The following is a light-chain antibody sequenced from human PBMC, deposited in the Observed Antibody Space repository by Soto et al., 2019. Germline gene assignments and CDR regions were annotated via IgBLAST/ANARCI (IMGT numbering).Light chain of an antibody. CDR2: EVS. CDR3: TLYVGSNDLV. J-gene: IGLJ2*01. CDR1: SSDVGGYNS. V-gene: IGLV2-8*01. Sequence: QSALTQPPSASGSPGQSVTIPCTGTSSDVGGYNSVSWYQQHPGKVPKLMIYEVSKRPSGVPDRFSGSKSGNTASLTVSGVQDEHYAAYSCTLYVGSNDLVFGGETNSTVL.